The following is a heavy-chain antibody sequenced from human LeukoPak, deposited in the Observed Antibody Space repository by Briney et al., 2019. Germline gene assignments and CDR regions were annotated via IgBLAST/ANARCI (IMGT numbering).Heavy chain of an antibody. J-gene: IGHJ6*02. Sequence: ASVKVSCKASGYTFTGYYMHWVRQAPGQGLEWMGWINPNSGGTNYAQKFQGRVTMTRDTSISTAYMELSRLRSDDTAVYYCARARRLRYYYDSSGPWNYGMDVWGQGTTVTVSS. D-gene: IGHD3-22*01. CDR3: ARARRLRYYYDSSGPWNYGMDV. V-gene: IGHV1-2*02. CDR1: GYTFTGYY. CDR2: INPNSGGT.